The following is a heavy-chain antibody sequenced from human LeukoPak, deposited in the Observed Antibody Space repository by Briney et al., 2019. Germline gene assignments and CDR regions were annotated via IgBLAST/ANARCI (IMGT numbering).Heavy chain of an antibody. Sequence: ASVKVSFKASAYSFTIYGISWVRQAPGQGLEWMGWISAYNGNTNYAQKLQGRVTMTTDTSTSTAYMELKSLRSDDTAVYYCAWSYYGPGSYLVYWGQGTLVTVSS. CDR1: AYSFTIYG. CDR3: AWSYYGPGSYLVY. J-gene: IGHJ4*02. CDR2: ISAYNGNT. V-gene: IGHV1-18*01. D-gene: IGHD3-10*01.